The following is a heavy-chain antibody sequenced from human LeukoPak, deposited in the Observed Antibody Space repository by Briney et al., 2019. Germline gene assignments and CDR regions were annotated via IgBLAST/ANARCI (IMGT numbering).Heavy chain of an antibody. Sequence: SETLSLTGTVSGGSITSYYWSWIRQPPGKGLGWIGYIYYSGNTNYNPSLKSRVTISVDTSKNQFSLKLSSVTAADTAVYYCARSSSSWYGMDVWGQGTTVTVSS. CDR3: ARSSSSWYGMDV. CDR2: IYYSGNT. D-gene: IGHD6-13*01. J-gene: IGHJ6*02. V-gene: IGHV4-59*01. CDR1: GGSITSYY.